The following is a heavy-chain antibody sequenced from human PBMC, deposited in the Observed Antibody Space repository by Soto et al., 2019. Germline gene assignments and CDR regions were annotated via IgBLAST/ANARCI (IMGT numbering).Heavy chain of an antibody. Sequence: GGSLRLSCAASGFTFSSYGMHWVRQAPGKGLEWVAVIWYDGSNKYYADSVKGRFTISRDNSKNTLYLQMNSLRAEDTAVYYCARDSYYGGNGGVWYYYYGMDVWGQGTTVTVSS. D-gene: IGHD4-17*01. CDR3: ARDSYYGGNGGVWYYYYGMDV. CDR2: IWYDGSNK. V-gene: IGHV3-33*01. J-gene: IGHJ6*02. CDR1: GFTFSSYG.